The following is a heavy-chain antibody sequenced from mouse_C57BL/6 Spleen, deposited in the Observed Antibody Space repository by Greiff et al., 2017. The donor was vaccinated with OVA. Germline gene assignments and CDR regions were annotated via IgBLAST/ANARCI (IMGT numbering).Heavy chain of an antibody. V-gene: IGHV5-4*01. CDR1: GFTFSSYA. J-gene: IGHJ2*01. CDR3: ARDLRYFDY. Sequence: EVKVVESGGGLVKPGGSLKLSCAASGFTFSSYAMSWVRQTPEKRLEWVATISDGGSYTYYPDNVKGRFTISRDNAKNNLYLQMSHLKSEDTAMYYCARDLRYFDYWGQGTTLTVSS. D-gene: IGHD1-1*01. CDR2: ISDGGSYT.